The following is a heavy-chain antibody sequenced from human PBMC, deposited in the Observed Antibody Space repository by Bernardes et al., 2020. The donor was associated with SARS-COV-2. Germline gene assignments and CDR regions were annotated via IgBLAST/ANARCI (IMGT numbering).Heavy chain of an antibody. CDR3: GRGVVDTRSSFVNYYYYGMDG. CDR2: IYSTGGT. J-gene: IGHJ6*02. V-gene: IGHV4-4*07. D-gene: IGHD6-6*01. CDR1: GGSISSYY. Sequence: SEALSLTCTVSGGSISSYYWSWIRQPAGKGLEWIGRIYSTGGTNYNPSLKSRVTMSVNTSKNQFSLKLNSVTAADTAVYYCGRGVVDTRSSFVNYYYYGMDGWGQGTTVTVSS.